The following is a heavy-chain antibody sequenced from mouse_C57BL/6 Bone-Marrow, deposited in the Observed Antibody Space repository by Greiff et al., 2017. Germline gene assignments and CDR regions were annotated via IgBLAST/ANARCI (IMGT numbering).Heavy chain of an antibody. CDR1: GFTFSSYA. CDR2: ISSGGDYI. CDR3: TRDRLWLHDYAMDD. D-gene: IGHD2-2*01. V-gene: IGHV5-9-1*02. J-gene: IGHJ4*01. Sequence: EVKLVESGEGLVKPGGSLKLSCAASGFTFSSYAMSWVRQTPEKRLEWVAYISSGGDYIYYADTVKGRFTISRDNARNTLYLQMISLKSEDTAMYYCTRDRLWLHDYAMDDWGQGTSVTVSS.